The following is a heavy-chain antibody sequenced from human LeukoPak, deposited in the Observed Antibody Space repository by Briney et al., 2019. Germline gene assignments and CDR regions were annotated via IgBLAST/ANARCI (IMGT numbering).Heavy chain of an antibody. Sequence: ASVKVSCKASGGTFSSYAISWVRQAPGQGLEWMGRIIPILGIANYAQKFQGRVTITADKSTSTAYMELSSLRSEDTAVYYCARGGPYSGSYYGENYFDYWGQGTLVTVSS. CDR2: IIPILGIA. CDR1: GGTFSSYA. CDR3: ARGGPYSGSYYGENYFDY. J-gene: IGHJ4*02. D-gene: IGHD1-26*01. V-gene: IGHV1-69*04.